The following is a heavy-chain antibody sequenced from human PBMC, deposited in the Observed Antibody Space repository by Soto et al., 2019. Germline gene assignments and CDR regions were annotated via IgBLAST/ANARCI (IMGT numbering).Heavy chain of an antibody. V-gene: IGHV3-23*01. Sequence: SLRLSCAASGFTVSSYAMSWVRQAPGKGLEWVSAISGSGGSTYYADSVKGRFTISRDNSKNTLYLQMNSLRAEDTAVYYCAKDPTASYYYYGMDVWGQGTTVTVSS. CDR1: GFTVSSYA. CDR2: ISGSGGST. J-gene: IGHJ6*02. CDR3: AKDPTASYYYYGMDV.